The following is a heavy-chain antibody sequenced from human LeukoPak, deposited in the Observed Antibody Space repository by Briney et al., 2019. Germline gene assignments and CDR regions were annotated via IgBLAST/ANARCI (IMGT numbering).Heavy chain of an antibody. D-gene: IGHD7-27*01. CDR2: IYYSGST. J-gene: IGHJ3*02. V-gene: IGHV4-39*07. Sequence: SETLSLTFTVSGGSISSSSYYWGWIRQPPGKGLEWIGSIYYSGSTYYNPSLKSRVTISVDTSKNQFSLKLSSVTAADTAVYYCARDAGDGDDAFDIWGQGTMVTVSS. CDR1: GGSISSSSYY. CDR3: ARDAGDGDDAFDI.